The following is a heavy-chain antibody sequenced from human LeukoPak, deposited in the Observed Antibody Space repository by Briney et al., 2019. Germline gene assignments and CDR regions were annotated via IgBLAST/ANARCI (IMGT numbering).Heavy chain of an antibody. CDR1: GYTFTSYD. CDR3: AREGRGSVAAAGTLDY. D-gene: IGHD6-13*01. Sequence: ASVKVSCKASGYTFTSYDINWVRQATGQGLEWMGWMNPNSGNTGYAQKFQGRITMTRNTSISTAYMELSSLRSEDTAVYYCAREGRGSVAAAGTLDYWGQGTLVTVSS. V-gene: IGHV1-8*01. CDR2: MNPNSGNT. J-gene: IGHJ4*02.